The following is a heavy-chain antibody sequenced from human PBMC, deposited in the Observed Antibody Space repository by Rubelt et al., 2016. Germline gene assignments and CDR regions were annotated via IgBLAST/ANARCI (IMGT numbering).Heavy chain of an antibody. V-gene: IGHV3-23*01. J-gene: IGHJ4*02. CDR3: AKDRGHPDMTTVTSGVCDY. D-gene: IGHD4-17*01. Sequence: GSLRLSCAASGFTFSSYAMSWVRQALGQGLEWVSAISGSGGSTYYADSVKGRFTISRDNSKNTLYLPMNSLRAEDTAVYYCAKDRGHPDMTTVTSGVCDYWGQGTLVTVSS. CDR1: GFTFSSYA. CDR2: ISGSGGST.